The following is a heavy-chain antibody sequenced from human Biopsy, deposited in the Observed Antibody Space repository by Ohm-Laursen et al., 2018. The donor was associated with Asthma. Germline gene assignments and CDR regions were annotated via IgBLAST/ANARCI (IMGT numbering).Heavy chain of an antibody. V-gene: IGHV4-61*01. CDR1: GGSVSTGSYY. D-gene: IGHD3-10*01. J-gene: IGHJ6*02. CDR2: IYYTGSG. CDR3: ARGPNYHGSGRAPIGMDV. Sequence: PPGTLSLTCTVSGGSVSTGSYYWSWIRQPPGKGLEWLGYIYYTGSGNYNPSLKSRVTISVDTSKNQFSLRLNSVTAADTAVYYCARGPNYHGSGRAPIGMDVWGQGTTVTVSS.